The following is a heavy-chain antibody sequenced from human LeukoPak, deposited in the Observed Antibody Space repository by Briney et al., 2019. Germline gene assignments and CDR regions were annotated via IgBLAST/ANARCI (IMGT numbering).Heavy chain of an antibody. J-gene: IGHJ4*02. Sequence: GGSLRLSCAASGFTFSSYAMHWVRQAPGKGLEWVSSISSSSSYIYYADSVKGRFTISRDNAKNSLYLQMNSLRAEDTAVYYCARDLATTKFHYWGQGTLVTVSS. CDR3: ARDLATTKFHY. D-gene: IGHD4-17*01. CDR1: GFTFSSYA. V-gene: IGHV3-21*01. CDR2: ISSSSSYI.